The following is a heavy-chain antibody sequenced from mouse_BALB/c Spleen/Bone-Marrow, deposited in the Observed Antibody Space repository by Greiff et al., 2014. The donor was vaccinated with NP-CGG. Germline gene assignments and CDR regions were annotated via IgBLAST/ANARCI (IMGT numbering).Heavy chain of an antibody. J-gene: IGHJ1*01. V-gene: IGHV1-31*01. CDR3: ESRGEYFDV. Sequence: VQLQQSGPELVKPGASVKISCKASGYSFTGYYMHWVKQSHGNSLDWIGYIYPYNGVSSYNQKFKGKATLTVDKSSSTAYMEXXXLTSDDSAVYYCESRGEYFDVWGAGTTVTVSS. CDR2: IYPYNGVS. CDR1: GYSFTGYY.